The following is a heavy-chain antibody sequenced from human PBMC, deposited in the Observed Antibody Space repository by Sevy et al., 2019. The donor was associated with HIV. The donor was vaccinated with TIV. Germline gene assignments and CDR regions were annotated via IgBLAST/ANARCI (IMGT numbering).Heavy chain of an antibody. V-gene: IGHV3-21*01. CDR1: GFTFNKYN. J-gene: IGHJ4*02. D-gene: IGHD3-10*01. Sequence: GGSLRLSCAASGFTFNKYNMIWVRQAPGKGLEWVSFISSGSNYIYYADSVRGGFTTTSDNAKNSLYLQMNTLRAEDTAVYYCAREGSGRYWGQGTLVTVSS. CDR3: AREGSGRY. CDR2: ISSGSNYI.